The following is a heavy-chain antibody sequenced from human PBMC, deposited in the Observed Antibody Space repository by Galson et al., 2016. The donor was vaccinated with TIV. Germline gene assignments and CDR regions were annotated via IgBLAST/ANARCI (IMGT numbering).Heavy chain of an antibody. CDR3: ARDPEVGGPISWGYFDL. D-gene: IGHD3-16*01. CDR2: ISSNENHI. J-gene: IGHJ2*01. CDR1: GFAFSRYS. V-gene: IGHV3-21*01. Sequence: SLRLSCAASGFAFSRYSMNWLRLVPGKGLEWVSSISSNENHIFYADSVKGRFIIARDNARESLTLHLNDVRGDDSGVYLCARDPEVGGPISWGYFDLWGRGTLVTVSS.